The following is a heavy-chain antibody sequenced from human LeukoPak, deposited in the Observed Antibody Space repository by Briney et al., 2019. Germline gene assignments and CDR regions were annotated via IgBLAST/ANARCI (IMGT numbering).Heavy chain of an antibody. J-gene: IGHJ4*02. CDR2: IYYSGNT. CDR3: ASQSPWEPFDF. Sequence: SETLSLTCTVSGDSISSSSYYWGWIRQPPGKGLEWIGSIYYSGNTYYNPSLKSRVTISIDTSKNQFSLKLSSVTAADTAVYYCASQSPWEPFDFWGQGTLVTVSS. V-gene: IGHV4-39*01. D-gene: IGHD1-26*01. CDR1: GDSISSSSYY.